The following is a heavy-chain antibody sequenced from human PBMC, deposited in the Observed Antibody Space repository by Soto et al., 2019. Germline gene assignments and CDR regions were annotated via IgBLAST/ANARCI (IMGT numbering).Heavy chain of an antibody. CDR2: ISGSGGST. CDR3: AKDVVVVVAAHYDV. Sequence: PGGSLRLSCAASGFTFSSYAMSWVRQAPGKGLESVSAISGSGGSTYYADSVKGRFTISRDNSKNTLYLQMNSLRAEDTAVYYCAKDVVVVVAAHYDVWGQGTLVTVSS. D-gene: IGHD2-15*01. CDR1: GFTFSSYA. V-gene: IGHV3-23*01. J-gene: IGHJ4*02.